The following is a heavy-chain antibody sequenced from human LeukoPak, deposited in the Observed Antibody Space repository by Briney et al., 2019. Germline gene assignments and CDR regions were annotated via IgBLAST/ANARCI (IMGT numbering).Heavy chain of an antibody. CDR1: GASISNYY. V-gene: IGHV4-59*01. CDR3: ARGITRLDY. Sequence: PSETLSLTCTVSGASISNYYWSWIRQPPGEGLEWIGCIYNSGTTNYNPSLKSRVTTSVETSKNQFSLKLSSVTAADTAVYYCARGITRLDYWGQGTLVTVSS. J-gene: IGHJ4*02. CDR2: IYNSGTT.